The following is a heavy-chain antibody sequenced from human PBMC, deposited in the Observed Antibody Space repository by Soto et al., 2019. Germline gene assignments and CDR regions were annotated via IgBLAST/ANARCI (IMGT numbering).Heavy chain of an antibody. CDR1: GLPFSRYG. J-gene: IGHJ6*02. CDR3: AKDEMAAATYRGFHYYYAMDV. Sequence: QLQLVESGGGVVQPGRSLRLSCAASGLPFSRYGMHWVRQAPGKGLEWVALILYDGSNTYYVDSVRGRFTISRDNSKNTLFLQMNNVRAEDTAVYYCAKDEMAAATYRGFHYYYAMDVWGQGTTVTVSS. CDR2: ILYDGSNT. D-gene: IGHD2-15*01. V-gene: IGHV3-30*18.